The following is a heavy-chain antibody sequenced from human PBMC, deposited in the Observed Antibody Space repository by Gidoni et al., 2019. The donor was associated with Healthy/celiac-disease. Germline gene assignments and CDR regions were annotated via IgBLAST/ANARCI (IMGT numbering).Heavy chain of an antibody. CDR2: IYYSGST. CDR3: ARSGCSGGSCYPMWF. CDR1: GGSISSYY. Sequence: QVQLQESGPGLVKPPETLSLTCTVSGGSISSYYWSWIRQPPGKGLEWIGYIYYSGSTNYNPSLKSRVTISVDTSKNQFSLKLSSVTAADTAVYYCARSGCSGGSCYPMWFWGQGTMVTVSS. D-gene: IGHD2-15*01. V-gene: IGHV4-59*08. J-gene: IGHJ3*01.